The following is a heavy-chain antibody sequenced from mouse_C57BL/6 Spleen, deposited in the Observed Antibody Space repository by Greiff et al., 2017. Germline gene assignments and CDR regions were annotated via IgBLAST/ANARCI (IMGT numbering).Heavy chain of an antibody. CDR2: IYPGDGDT. CDR3: ARRGGNAMDY. Sequence: QVQLQQSGPELVQPGASVKISCKASGYAFSSSWMNWVKQRPGKGLEWIGRIYPGDGDTNYNGKFKGKATLTADKSSSTAYMRLSSLTSEDSAVYFCARRGGNAMDYWGQGTSGTVSS. J-gene: IGHJ4*01. CDR1: GYAFSSSW. V-gene: IGHV1-82*01.